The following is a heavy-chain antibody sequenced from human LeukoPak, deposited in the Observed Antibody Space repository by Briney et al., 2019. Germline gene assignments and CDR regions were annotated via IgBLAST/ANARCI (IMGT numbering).Heavy chain of an antibody. Sequence: GGSLRLSCVASGFTFNNYAMNWVRQAPGKGLEWVSAISDSDGSTKYADSVKGRFTISTDKSKNTLYLQMNSLRAEDTAMYYCARDWVHCSGGTCSTDYWGQGTLVTVSS. D-gene: IGHD2-15*01. CDR3: ARDWVHCSGGTCSTDY. CDR1: GFTFNNYA. V-gene: IGHV3-23*01. J-gene: IGHJ4*02. CDR2: ISDSDGST.